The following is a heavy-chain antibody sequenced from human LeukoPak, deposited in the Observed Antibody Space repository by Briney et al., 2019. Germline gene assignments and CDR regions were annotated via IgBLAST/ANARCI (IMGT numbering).Heavy chain of an antibody. CDR3: ARDLDNCSGGSCYSFGY. CDR2: IYYSGTT. D-gene: IGHD2-15*01. Sequence: SETLSLTCTVSGGSMSNYYWIWIRQPPGKGLEWIGHIYYSGTTNYNPSLKSRVTISLDTSKDQLSLKLNSVTAADTAVYYCARDLDNCSGGSCYSFGYWGQGTLVTVSS. V-gene: IGHV4-59*01. CDR1: GGSMSNYY. J-gene: IGHJ4*02.